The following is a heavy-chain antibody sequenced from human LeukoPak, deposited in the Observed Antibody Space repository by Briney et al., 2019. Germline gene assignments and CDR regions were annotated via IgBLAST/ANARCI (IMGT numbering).Heavy chain of an antibody. V-gene: IGHV3-30*18. CDR1: GFTFSSYG. CDR3: ANSATPDYYDSSGYCLDY. D-gene: IGHD3-22*01. CDR2: ISYDGSNK. J-gene: IGHJ4*02. Sequence: GGSLRLSCAASGFTFSSYGTHWVRQAPGKGLEWVAVISYDGSNKYYADSVKGRFTISRDNSKNTLYLQMNSLRAEDTAVYYCANSATPDYYDSSGYCLDYWGQGTLVTVSS.